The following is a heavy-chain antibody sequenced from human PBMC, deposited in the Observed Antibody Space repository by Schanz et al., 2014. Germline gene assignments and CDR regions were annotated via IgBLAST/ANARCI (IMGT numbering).Heavy chain of an antibody. CDR2: IKEDGSKK. V-gene: IGHV3-7*01. CDR3: VRDTDYHFDY. D-gene: IGHD4-17*01. J-gene: IGHJ4*02. Sequence: DVQLVESGGGLVQPGGSLRLSCAASGFTFTGHWMSWVRQAPGKGLEWVANIKEDGSKKYYVDSVRGRFTISRDNAKNSLYLQLNSLTAEDTAVYYCVRDTDYHFDYWGQGTLVTVSS. CDR1: GFTFTGHW.